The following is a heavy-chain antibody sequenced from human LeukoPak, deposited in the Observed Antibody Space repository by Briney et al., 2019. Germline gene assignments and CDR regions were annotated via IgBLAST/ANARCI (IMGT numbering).Heavy chain of an antibody. CDR2: ISTYNGNT. CDR3: AREQDIGMVSALDY. CDR1: GYTFTSYG. D-gene: IGHD5-18*01. Sequence: ASVKVSCKASGYTFTSYGISWVRQAPGQGLEWVGWISTYNGNTNYAQKFQGRVTMTRDTSISTAYMELSRLRSDDTAVYYCAREQDIGMVSALDYWGQGTLVTVSS. J-gene: IGHJ4*02. V-gene: IGHV1-18*01.